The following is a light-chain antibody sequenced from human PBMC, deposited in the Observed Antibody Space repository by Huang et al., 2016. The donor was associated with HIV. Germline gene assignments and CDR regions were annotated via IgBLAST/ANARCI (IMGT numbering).Light chain of an antibody. CDR3: QQSYSPRT. CDR2: AAS. CDR1: QSISNY. Sequence: DIQMTQSPSSLSASVGDRVTITCRARQSISNYLNWYQQKPGKAPKLLIYAASSLQSGVPSRFSGSGSGTDFTITISSLQPEDSAAYYCQQSYSPRTFGPGTKVDIK. V-gene: IGKV1-39*01. J-gene: IGKJ3*01.